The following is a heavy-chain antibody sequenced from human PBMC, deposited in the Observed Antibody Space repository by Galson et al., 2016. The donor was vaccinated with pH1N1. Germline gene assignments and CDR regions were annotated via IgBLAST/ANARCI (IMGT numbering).Heavy chain of an antibody. Sequence: LRLSCAGSGFTFDDYVMHWVRQAPGKGLEWIGYIYHSGTTNYNSSLKSRVTISIDTSQNQFSLKLRSVTAADTAIYYCARDRGYGSGTYYFEYWGQGSLVTVSS. V-gene: IGHV4-59*01. D-gene: IGHD3-10*01. CDR1: GFTFDDYV. J-gene: IGHJ4*02. CDR3: ARDRGYGSGTYYFEY. CDR2: IYHSGTT.